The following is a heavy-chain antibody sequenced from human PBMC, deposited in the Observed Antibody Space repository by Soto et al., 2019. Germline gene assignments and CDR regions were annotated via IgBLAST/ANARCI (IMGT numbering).Heavy chain of an antibody. V-gene: IGHV3-21*01. Sequence: EVQLVESGGGLVKPGGSLRLSCAASGFTFSSYSMNWVRQAPGKGLEWVSSISSSSSYIYYADSVKGRFTISRDNAKNSLYLQMNSLRAEDTAVYYCARVRFLGNDAFDIWGQGTMVTVSS. D-gene: IGHD3-3*01. CDR2: ISSSSSYI. CDR3: ARVRFLGNDAFDI. CDR1: GFTFSSYS. J-gene: IGHJ3*02.